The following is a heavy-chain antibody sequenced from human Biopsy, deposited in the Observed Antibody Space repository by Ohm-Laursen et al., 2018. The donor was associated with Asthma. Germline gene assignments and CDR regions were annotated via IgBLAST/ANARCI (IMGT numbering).Heavy chain of an antibody. V-gene: IGHV1-2*06. Sequence: GASVNVSCKASGYTFIGCHIHWMRQAPGQGLEWMGRINPNSGGTNYAQKFQGRVTMTRDTSISTAYMEVSRLRSDDTAVYYSARGQKSAGDRWFDPWGQGTLVTVSS. J-gene: IGHJ5*02. CDR3: ARGQKSAGDRWFDP. D-gene: IGHD6-13*01. CDR2: INPNSGGT. CDR1: GYTFIGCH.